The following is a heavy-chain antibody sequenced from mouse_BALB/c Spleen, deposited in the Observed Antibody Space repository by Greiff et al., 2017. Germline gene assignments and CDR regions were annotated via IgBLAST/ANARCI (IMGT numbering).Heavy chain of an antibody. V-gene: IGHV5-6-5*01. D-gene: IGHD1-1*01. CDR3: AKTPFITTVVAFDY. J-gene: IGHJ2*01. Sequence: EEMLVESGGGLVQPGGSRKLSCAASGFTFSSYAMSWVRQTPEKRLEWVASISSGGSTYYPDSVKGRFTISRDNARNILYLQMSSLKSEDTAMYYCAKTPFITTVVAFDYWGQGTTLTVSS. CDR1: GFTFSSYA. CDR2: ISSGGST.